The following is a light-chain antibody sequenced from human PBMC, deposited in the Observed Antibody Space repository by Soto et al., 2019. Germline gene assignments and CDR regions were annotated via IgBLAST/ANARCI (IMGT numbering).Light chain of an antibody. Sequence: QSVLTQPPSASGTPGQRVTISCSGSSSNIGSNYVYWYQQLPGTAPKLLIYRTNQRPSGVPDRFSGSKSGTSASLAISGLRSEDEADYYCAAWDDSLSVVVFGGGTKVTVL. CDR1: SSNIGSNY. J-gene: IGLJ2*01. CDR2: RTN. CDR3: AAWDDSLSVVV. V-gene: IGLV1-47*01.